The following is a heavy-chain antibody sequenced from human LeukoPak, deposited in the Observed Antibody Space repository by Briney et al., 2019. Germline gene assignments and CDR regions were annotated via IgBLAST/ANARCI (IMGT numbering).Heavy chain of an antibody. Sequence: ASVKVSCKASGYTFTTYGISWVRQAPGQGLEWMGWVSAYNGNTNYAQKFQGRVTMTTDTSTSTAYMELRSLRSDDTAVYYCARSPGIAVAGTLTLWGQGSLVTASS. CDR2: VSAYNGNT. J-gene: IGHJ4*02. CDR1: GYTFTTYG. CDR3: ARSPGIAVAGTLTL. D-gene: IGHD6-19*01. V-gene: IGHV1-18*01.